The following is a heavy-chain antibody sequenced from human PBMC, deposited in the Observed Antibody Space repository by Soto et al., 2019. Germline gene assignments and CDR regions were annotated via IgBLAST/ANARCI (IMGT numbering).Heavy chain of an antibody. CDR3: ARDHLSSIAAPPGMDV. J-gene: IGHJ6*02. V-gene: IGHV4-31*03. CDR1: GGSRSSNGYY. CDR2: IYSSGST. D-gene: IGHD6-6*01. Sequence: ALSLTCTVSGGSRSSNGYYWSWIRQHPGKGLEWIGYIYSSGSTYYNPSLKSRVTISVDTSKNQFSLKLSSVTAADTAVYYCARDHLSSIAAPPGMDVWGQGTTVTVSS.